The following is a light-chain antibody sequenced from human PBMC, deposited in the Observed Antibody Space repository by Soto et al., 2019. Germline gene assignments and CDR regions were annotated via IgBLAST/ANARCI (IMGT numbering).Light chain of an antibody. CDR2: DAS. CDR1: QSISSW. V-gene: IGKV1-5*01. CDR3: QQSYSTPIT. Sequence: VDRVTITCRASQSISSWLAWYQQKPGKAPKLLIYDASSLESGVPSRFSGSGSGTEFTLTISSLKPDDFATYYCQQSYSTPITFGQGTRLEI. J-gene: IGKJ5*01.